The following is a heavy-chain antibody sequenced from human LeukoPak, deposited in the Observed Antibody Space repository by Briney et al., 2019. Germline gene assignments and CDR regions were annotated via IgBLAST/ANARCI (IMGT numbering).Heavy chain of an antibody. CDR3: ARDLEFLGDSSDAFDI. D-gene: IGHD3-22*01. CDR2: INHSGST. CDR1: GGSFSGYY. V-gene: IGHV4-34*01. Sequence: SETLSLTCAVYGGSFSGYYWSWIRQPPGKGLEWIGEINHSGSTNYNPSLKSRVTISVDTSKNQFSLKLSSVTAADTAVYYCARDLEFLGDSSDAFDIWGQGTMVTVSS. J-gene: IGHJ3*02.